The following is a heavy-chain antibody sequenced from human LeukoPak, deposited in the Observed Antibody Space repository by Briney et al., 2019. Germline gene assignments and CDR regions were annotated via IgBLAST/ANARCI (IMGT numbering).Heavy chain of an antibody. Sequence: GGSLKLSCTASGFTFSSYWMSWVRQAPGKGLEWVSYISNSGDTTYYADPVKRRFTISRDNAKNSLYLQMSSMAAEDAADYYCVRLGGATGQYFHHWGQGTRVTVSS. J-gene: IGHJ1*01. CDR1: GFTFSSYW. CDR2: ISNSGDTT. D-gene: IGHD1-26*01. CDR3: VRLGGATGQYFHH. V-gene: IGHV3-48*04.